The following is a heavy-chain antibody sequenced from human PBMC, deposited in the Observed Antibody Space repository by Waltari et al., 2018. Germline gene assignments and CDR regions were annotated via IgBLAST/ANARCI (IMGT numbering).Heavy chain of an antibody. CDR1: GFTFSSYG. Sequence: VQLLESGGGVVQPGGSLRLSCAASGFTFSSYGMHWVRQAPGKGVEWVACIGYDDNDKCYGECVKGRFDISTDNSKNMLYVGINSLRPQATGLSYCSSYTGSPSLPGPPSLWGQGTLVIVSS. CDR2: IGYDDNDK. J-gene: IGHJ4*02. CDR3: SSYTGSPSLPGPPSL. V-gene: IGHV3-30*02. D-gene: IGHD1-26*01.